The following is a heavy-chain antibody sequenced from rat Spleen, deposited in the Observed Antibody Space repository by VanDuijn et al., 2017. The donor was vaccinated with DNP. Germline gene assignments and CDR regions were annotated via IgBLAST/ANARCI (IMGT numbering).Heavy chain of an antibody. V-gene: IGHV5S10*01. D-gene: IGHD1-6*01. CDR3: TTGIHTTAPWFAY. J-gene: IGHJ1*01. CDR2: IIYDGSRT. Sequence: EVQLVESGGGLVQPGRSLKLSCTASGFTFSDYNMAWVRQAPKKGLEWVATIIYDGSRTYFRYSVKGRFTISRDNTKNTLYLQMDSLRSEDTATYYCTTGIHTTAPWFAYWGPGTMVTVSS. CDR1: GFTFSDYN.